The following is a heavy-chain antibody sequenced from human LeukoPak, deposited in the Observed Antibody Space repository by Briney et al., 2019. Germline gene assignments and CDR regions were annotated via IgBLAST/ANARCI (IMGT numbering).Heavy chain of an antibody. CDR2: IHPRDSDT. V-gene: IGHV5-51*01. CDR1: GYNFINYW. J-gene: IGHJ4*02. D-gene: IGHD3-3*01. Sequence: GESLKISCKGSGYNFINYWIGWVRQKPGKGLEWMGIIHPRDSDTRYSPSFLGQVSLSVDTSTSTAYLHWSSLEASDIAIYHCARHREWGGSYYIEDRGQGALVTVSS. CDR3: ARHREWGGSYYIED.